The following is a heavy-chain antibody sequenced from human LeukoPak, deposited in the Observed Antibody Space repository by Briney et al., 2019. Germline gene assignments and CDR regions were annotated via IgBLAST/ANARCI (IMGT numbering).Heavy chain of an antibody. J-gene: IGHJ4*02. Sequence: PGGSLRLSCAASGFTLSSYWMHWVRQAPGKGLVWVSRINGDGRITTYADSVKGRFTISRDTAKNTLYLQMNSLRAEDTAAYYCVRVDVGTDMVDIDYWGQGTLVTVSS. V-gene: IGHV3-74*01. CDR2: INGDGRIT. D-gene: IGHD5-18*01. CDR3: VRVDVGTDMVDIDY. CDR1: GFTLSSYW.